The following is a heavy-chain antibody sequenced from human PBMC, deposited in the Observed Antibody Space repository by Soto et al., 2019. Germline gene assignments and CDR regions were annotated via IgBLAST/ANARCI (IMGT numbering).Heavy chain of an antibody. CDR2: IYPGDSET. CDR3: ARQPPPSPYDSSGFYYYFDY. CDR1: GYSFSSYW. V-gene: IGHV5-51*01. J-gene: IGHJ4*02. Sequence: GESLKISCKGSGYSFSSYWSGWVRQMPGKGLEWMGIIYPGDSETRYSPSFQGQVTISADKSINTAYLQWSSLKASDTAMYYCARQPPPSPYDSSGFYYYFDYWGQGTLVTVSS. D-gene: IGHD3-22*01.